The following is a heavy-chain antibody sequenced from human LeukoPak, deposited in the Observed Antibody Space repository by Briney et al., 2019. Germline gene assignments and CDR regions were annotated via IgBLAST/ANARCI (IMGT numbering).Heavy chain of an antibody. Sequence: PGGSLRLSCAASGFTFSSYGMSWVRQAPGKGLEWVSAISGSGGSTYYADSVKGRFTISRDNSKNTLYLQMNSLRAEDSAVYYCAKDRPQYSSSYKGRFDYWGQGTLVTVSS. CDR1: GFTFSSYG. J-gene: IGHJ4*02. V-gene: IGHV3-23*01. CDR3: AKDRPQYSSSYKGRFDY. D-gene: IGHD6-6*01. CDR2: ISGSGGST.